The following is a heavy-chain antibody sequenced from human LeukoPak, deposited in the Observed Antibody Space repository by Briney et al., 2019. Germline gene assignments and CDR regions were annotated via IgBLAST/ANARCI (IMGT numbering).Heavy chain of an antibody. J-gene: IGHJ4*02. V-gene: IGHV1-3*01. CDR1: GYTFTSYA. CDR2: INAGNGNT. Sequence: ASVKVSCKASGYTFTSYAMHWVRQAPGQRLEWMGWINAGNGNTKYSQKFQGRVTITRDTSASTAYMELSRLRSEDTAVYYCARALPDYYGSGSYYNLGYWGQGTLVTVSS. D-gene: IGHD3-10*01. CDR3: ARALPDYYGSGSYYNLGY.